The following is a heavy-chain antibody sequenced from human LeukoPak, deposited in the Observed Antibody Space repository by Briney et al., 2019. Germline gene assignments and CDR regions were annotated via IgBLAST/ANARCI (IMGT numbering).Heavy chain of an antibody. V-gene: IGHV2-5*02. CDR3: AHRVHYCSSTSCQGWFDP. D-gene: IGHD2-2*01. Sequence: SGPTLVNPTQTLTLTCTFSGFSLSTSGVGVGWIRQPPEKALEWLALIYWDDDKRYSPSLKSRLTITKDTSKNQLVLTMTNMDPVDTATYYCAHRVHYCSSTSCQGWFDPRGQGTLVTVSS. CDR1: GFSLSTSGVG. J-gene: IGHJ5*02. CDR2: IYWDDDK.